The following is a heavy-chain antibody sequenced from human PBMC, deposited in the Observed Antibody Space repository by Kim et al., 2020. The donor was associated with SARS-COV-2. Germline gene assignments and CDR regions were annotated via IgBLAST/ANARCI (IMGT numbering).Heavy chain of an antibody. V-gene: IGHV4-39*01. CDR3: ARHQIAAAGIPDY. Sequence: YNPSLKSRVTISVDTSKNQFSLKLSSVTAADTAVYYCARHQIAAAGIPDYWGQGTLVTVSS. J-gene: IGHJ4*02. D-gene: IGHD6-13*01.